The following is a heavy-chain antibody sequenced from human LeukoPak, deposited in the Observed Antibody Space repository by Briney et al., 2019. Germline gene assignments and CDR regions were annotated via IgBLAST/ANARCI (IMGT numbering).Heavy chain of an antibody. CDR3: ARGHHGMGA. CDR1: GFAFSDYH. V-gene: IGHV3-11*05. Sequence: KPGGSLRLSCAASGFAFSDYHMSWIRQAPGKGLEWVSYISSSSDYTNYADSVKGRFTISRDNARNSLYLQMNSLRAEDTAVYYCARGHHGMGAWGQGTTITVSS. CDR2: ISSSSDYT. J-gene: IGHJ6*02.